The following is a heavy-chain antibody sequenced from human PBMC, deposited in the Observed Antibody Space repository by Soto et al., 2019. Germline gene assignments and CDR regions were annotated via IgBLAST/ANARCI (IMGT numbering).Heavy chain of an antibody. CDR3: ARHMSADYDS. J-gene: IGHJ5*01. CDR1: GFTFSSYD. CDR2: ISSNEGTT. D-gene: IGHD2-21*01. V-gene: IGHV3-64*01. Sequence: EVQLAESGGGMVQPGGSLRLSCVASGFTFSSYDMHWVRQAPGKGLGYVSSISSNEGTTYYGNSVKGRFTISRDTSKNTLHPRMGMRTGEEMAVNNSARHMSADYDSWGQAALVSVSS.